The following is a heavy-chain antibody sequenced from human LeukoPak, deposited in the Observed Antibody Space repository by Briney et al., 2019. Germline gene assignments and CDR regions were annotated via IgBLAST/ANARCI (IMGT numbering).Heavy chain of an antibody. V-gene: IGHV4-34*09. CDR2: INHSGST. J-gene: IGHJ5*02. CDR1: GGSFSGYY. CDR3: ARAGVWDFWSGYYPAVRWFDP. D-gene: IGHD3-3*01. Sequence: TLSLTCAVYGGSFSGYYWSWIRQPPGKGLEWIGEINHSGSTNYNPSLKSRVTISVDTSKNQFSLKLSSVTAADTAVYYCARAGVWDFWSGYYPAVRWFDPWGQGTLVTVSS.